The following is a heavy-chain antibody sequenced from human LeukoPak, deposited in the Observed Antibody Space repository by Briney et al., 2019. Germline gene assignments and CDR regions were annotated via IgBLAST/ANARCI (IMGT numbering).Heavy chain of an antibody. J-gene: IGHJ4*02. CDR2: INPSGGST. CDR3: ARGPSLYGDQSGDFGY. V-gene: IGHV1-46*01. Sequence: ASVKVSCKASGYTFTSYYMHWVRQAPGQGLEWMGIINPSGGSTSYAQKFQGRVTMTRDTSTSTVYMGLSSLRSEDTAVYYCARGPSLYGDQSGDFGYWGQGTLVTVSS. D-gene: IGHD4-17*01. CDR1: GYTFTSYY.